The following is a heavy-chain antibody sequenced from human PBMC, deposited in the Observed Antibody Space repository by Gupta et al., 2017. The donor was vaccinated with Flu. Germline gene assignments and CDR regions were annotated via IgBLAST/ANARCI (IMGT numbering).Heavy chain of an antibody. Sequence: QVQLVESGGGVVQPGRSLRLSCAASGFIFRAYGIHWVRQAPGKGLEWVAVISYDGSYKYYGDSVKGRFTISRDNSKNTLYLQMNSLRPDDTAVYYCAKDQREYCSGGDCYPQILDFWGQGSLVTVSP. CDR2: ISYDGSYK. CDR1: GFIFRAYG. D-gene: IGHD2-15*01. J-gene: IGHJ4*02. CDR3: AKDQREYCSGGDCYPQILDF. V-gene: IGHV3-30*18.